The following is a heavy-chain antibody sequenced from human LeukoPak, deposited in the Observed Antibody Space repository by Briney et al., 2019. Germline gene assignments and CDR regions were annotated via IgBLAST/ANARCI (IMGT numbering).Heavy chain of an antibody. D-gene: IGHD3-3*02. CDR1: GGSISTNGYA. CDR2: IHHSGNT. CDR3: ARRISKAGDY. V-gene: IGHV4-39*01. J-gene: IGHJ4*02. Sequence: SETLSLTCSVSGGSISTNGYAWGWVRQPPGKGLEWIGGIHHSGNTYYNPSFTSRVIISVDTSKNQFSLKLSSVTAADTAVYYCARRISKAGDYWGQGTLVTVSS.